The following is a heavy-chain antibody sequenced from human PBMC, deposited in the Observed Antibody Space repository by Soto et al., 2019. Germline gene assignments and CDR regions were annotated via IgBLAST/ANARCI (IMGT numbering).Heavy chain of an antibody. CDR3: VRDRSGYGLTYYYYGMDV. V-gene: IGHV1-69*13. Sequence: SVKVSSKASGGTFSSYAISWVRQAPGQGLEWMGGIIPIFGTANYAQKFQGRVTITADESTSTAYMELSSLRSEDTAVYYCVRDRSGYGLTYYYYGMDVWGQGTTVTVSS. CDR1: GGTFSSYA. D-gene: IGHD5-12*01. J-gene: IGHJ6*02. CDR2: IIPIFGTA.